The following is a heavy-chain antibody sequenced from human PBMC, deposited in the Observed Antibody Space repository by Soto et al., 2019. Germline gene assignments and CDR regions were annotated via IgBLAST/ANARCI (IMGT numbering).Heavy chain of an antibody. CDR3: ARHLEETPGEEPPTFDY. D-gene: IGHD3-10*01. CDR2: IYYSGRT. J-gene: IGHJ4*02. V-gene: IGHV4-59*08. CDR1: GGSISSYY. Sequence: SETLSLTCTVSGGSISSYYWSWIRQPPGKGLEWIGYIYYSGRTNYNPSLKSRVTISVDTSKNQFSLKLSSVTAADTAVYYCARHLEETPGEEPPTFDYWGQGTLVTVSS.